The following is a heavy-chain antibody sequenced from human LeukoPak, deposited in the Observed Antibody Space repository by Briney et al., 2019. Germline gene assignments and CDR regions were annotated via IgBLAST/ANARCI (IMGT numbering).Heavy chain of an antibody. CDR3: ARADKIYGVNAFDI. CDR2: INHSGST. CDR1: GGSFSGYY. D-gene: IGHD3-3*01. Sequence: SETLSLTCAVYGGSFSGYYWSWIRQPPGKGLEWIGEINHSGSTNYNPSLKSRVTISVDTSKNQFSLKLSSVTAADTAVYYCARADKIYGVNAFDIWGQGTMVTVSS. J-gene: IGHJ3*02. V-gene: IGHV4-34*01.